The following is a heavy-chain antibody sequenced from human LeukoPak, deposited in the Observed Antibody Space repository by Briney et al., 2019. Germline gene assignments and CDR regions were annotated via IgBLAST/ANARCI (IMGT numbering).Heavy chain of an antibody. V-gene: IGHV1-18*04. J-gene: IGHJ4*02. D-gene: IGHD1-26*01. CDR1: GYTFTGYY. CDR2: ISGYNGNT. Sequence: GASVKVSCKASGYTFTGYYMHWVRQAPGQGLEWMGWISGYNGNTNYAQKFQGRVTMTTDTSTSTAYMELRSLRSNDTAVYYCGRVEEWEPQPFDYWGQGTLVTVSS. CDR3: GRVEEWEPQPFDY.